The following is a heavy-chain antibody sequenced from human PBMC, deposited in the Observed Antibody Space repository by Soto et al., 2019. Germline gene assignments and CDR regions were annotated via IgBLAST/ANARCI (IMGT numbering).Heavy chain of an antibody. J-gene: IGHJ5*02. CDR1: GAALNSGNYY. D-gene: IGHD2-21*01. V-gene: IGHV4-31*03. Sequence: SETLSLTCSVSGAALNSGNYYWSWIRQVPGRGLEWIGHIYVTGAVDYNPSLRDRITISQDTSERQFSLNLRLVTAADKAVYYCAGLRIATNNYKWFDPWGQGTLVTVSS. CDR2: IYVTGAV. CDR3: AGLRIATNNYKWFDP.